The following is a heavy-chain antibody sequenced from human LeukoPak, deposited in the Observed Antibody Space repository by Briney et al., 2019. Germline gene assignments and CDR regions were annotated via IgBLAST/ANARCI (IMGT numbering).Heavy chain of an antibody. V-gene: IGHV3-48*03. CDR1: GFTFSSYE. CDR3: AREMYGSGLYYFDY. CDR2: ISSSGSTI. D-gene: IGHD3-10*01. Sequence: GGSLRLSCAASGFTFSSYEMNWVRQAPGKGLEWVSYISSSGSTIYYADSVKGRFTISRENAKDSLYLQMNNLRAEDTAVYYCAREMYGSGLYYFDYWGQGTLVTVSS. J-gene: IGHJ4*02.